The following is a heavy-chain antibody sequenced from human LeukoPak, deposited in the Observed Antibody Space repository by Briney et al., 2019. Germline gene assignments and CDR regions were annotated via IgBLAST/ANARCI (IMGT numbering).Heavy chain of an antibody. D-gene: IGHD3-3*01. Sequence: PGGSLRLSCAASGFTFSSYSMNWVRQAPGKGLEWVSSISSSSSYIYYVDSVKGRFTISRDNAKNSLYLQMNSLRAEDTAVYYCATYYDFWSGFGSWGQGTLVTVSS. CDR3: ATYYDFWSGFGS. V-gene: IGHV3-21*01. J-gene: IGHJ5*02. CDR1: GFTFSSYS. CDR2: ISSSSSYI.